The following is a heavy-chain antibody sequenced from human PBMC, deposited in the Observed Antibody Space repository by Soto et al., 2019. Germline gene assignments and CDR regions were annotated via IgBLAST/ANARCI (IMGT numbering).Heavy chain of an antibody. CDR3: ARAPDTASKVAH. Sequence: GWSLRLSCTASGFTFSDHYMSWIRQAPGKGLEWVSYISNRGSPLYYADSVKGRFTISRDNAKNSLYLQMSSLRAEDTALYYCARAPDTASKVAHWGQGTQVT. J-gene: IGHJ4*02. CDR1: GFTFSDHY. D-gene: IGHD5-18*01. V-gene: IGHV3-11*01. CDR2: ISNRGSPL.